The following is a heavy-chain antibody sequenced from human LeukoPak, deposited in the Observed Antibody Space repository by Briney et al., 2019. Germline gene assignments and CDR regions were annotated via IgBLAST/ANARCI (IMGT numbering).Heavy chain of an antibody. CDR1: GGSFSGYY. D-gene: IGHD6-19*01. J-gene: IGHJ5*02. Sequence: SETLSLTWAVYGGSFSGYYCSWIRQPPGKGLEWIGEINHSGSTNYNPSLKSRVTISVDTSKNQFSLKLSSVTAADTAVYYCASRISLAGTIDPWGQGTLVTVSS. CDR3: ASRISLAGTIDP. V-gene: IGHV4-34*01. CDR2: INHSGST.